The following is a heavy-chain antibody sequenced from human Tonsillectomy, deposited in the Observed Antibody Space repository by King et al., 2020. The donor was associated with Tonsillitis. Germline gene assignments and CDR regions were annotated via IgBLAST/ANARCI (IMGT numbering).Heavy chain of an antibody. J-gene: IGHJ4*02. CDR2: IKSTTDGGTT. V-gene: IGHV3-15*01. CDR3: TTDGRLWFGENY. Sequence: VQLVESGGGLVKPGGSLRLSCAVSGFTFTKAWMTWVRQAPGTGLEWVGRIKSTTDGGTTDYAAPVKGRFTISRDDSKNTLYLQMNSLKTEDTGVYFCTTDGRLWFGENYWGQGTLVTVSS. CDR1: GFTFTKAW. D-gene: IGHD3-10*01.